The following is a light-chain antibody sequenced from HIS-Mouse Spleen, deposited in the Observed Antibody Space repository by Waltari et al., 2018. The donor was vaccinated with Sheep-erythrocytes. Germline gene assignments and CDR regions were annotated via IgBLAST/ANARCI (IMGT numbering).Light chain of an antibody. V-gene: IGLV2-11*01. CDR2: DVS. Sequence: QSALTQPRSVSGSPGQSVTISCTGTSSDVGGYNSVSWYQQHPGKAPKLMIYDVSKRPEGVPDRFSGAKAGNTASLTISGLQAEDEADYYCCSYAGSYNHVFATGTKVTVL. CDR3: CSYAGSYNHV. CDR1: SSDVGGYNS. J-gene: IGLJ1*01.